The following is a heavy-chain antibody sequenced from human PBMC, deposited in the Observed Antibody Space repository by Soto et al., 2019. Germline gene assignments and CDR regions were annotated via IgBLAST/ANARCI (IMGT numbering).Heavy chain of an antibody. J-gene: IGHJ6*02. CDR1: GYTFTGYY. Sequence: QVQLVQSGAEVKKPGASVKVSCKASGYTFTGYYMHWVRQAPGQGLEWMGWINPNSGGTNYAQKFQGWVTMTRDTSISTAYMELSRLRSDDTAVYYCARDLGRDDFWGGSVYYYYGMDVWGQGTTVTVSS. CDR3: ARDLGRDDFWGGSVYYYYGMDV. V-gene: IGHV1-2*04. D-gene: IGHD3-3*01. CDR2: INPNSGGT.